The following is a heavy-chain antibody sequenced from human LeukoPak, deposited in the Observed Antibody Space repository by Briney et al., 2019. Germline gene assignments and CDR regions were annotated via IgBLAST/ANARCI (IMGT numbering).Heavy chain of an antibody. V-gene: IGHV1-8*01. D-gene: IGHD3-9*01. Sequence: ASVKVSCKASGYTFTNYDINWVRQATGQGLEWMGWMNPNSCNAGSAQRFQGRVTMTRDTSMTTAYMALSSLRSEDTAVNYCARGPYYDVLTGYSAYYFEYWGQGTLVTVSS. CDR2: MNPNSCNA. CDR3: ARGPYYDVLTGYSAYYFEY. J-gene: IGHJ4*02. CDR1: GYTFTNYD.